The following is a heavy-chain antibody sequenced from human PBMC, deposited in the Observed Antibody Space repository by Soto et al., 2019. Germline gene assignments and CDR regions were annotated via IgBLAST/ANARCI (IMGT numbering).Heavy chain of an antibody. CDR2: IWYDGSNK. J-gene: IGHJ3*02. V-gene: IGHV3-33*01. Sequence: QVQLVESGGGVVQPGRSLRLSCAASGFTFSSYGMHWVRQAPGKGLEWVAVIWYDGSNKYYADSVKGRFTISRDNSKNTLYLQMNSLRAEDTAVYYCARDPLYYYDRSGYLDAFDIWGQGTMVTVSS. D-gene: IGHD3-22*01. CDR1: GFTFSSYG. CDR3: ARDPLYYYDRSGYLDAFDI.